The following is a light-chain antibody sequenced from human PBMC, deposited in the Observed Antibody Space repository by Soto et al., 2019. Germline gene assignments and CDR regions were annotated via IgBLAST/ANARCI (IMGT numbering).Light chain of an antibody. CDR3: QQTHIGRT. Sequence: DIQMTQSPSSLSASVGDRVTITCRASQMTNDLLNWYQQKPGKAPKLLIYAASSLQTGVPSRFSGSGSGADFTLTISNLQPEDFATYYCQQTHIGRTFGQGTKVDIK. CDR1: QMTNDL. J-gene: IGKJ1*01. V-gene: IGKV1-39*01. CDR2: AAS.